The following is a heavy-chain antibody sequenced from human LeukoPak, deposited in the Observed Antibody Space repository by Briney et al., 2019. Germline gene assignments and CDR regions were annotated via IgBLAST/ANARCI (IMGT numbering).Heavy chain of an antibody. D-gene: IGHD3-10*01. CDR2: IYRDGST. CDR1: GFTVSSDY. J-gene: IGHJ4*02. Sequence: GGSLRLSCAASGFTVSSDYMSWVRQAPGKGLEWVSVIYRDGSTYYADSVKGRFTISRDNYRNTLYLQMNSLRADDTAMYYCARDGSGHVFDYWGQGTLVTVSS. CDR3: ARDGSGHVFDY. V-gene: IGHV3-66*01.